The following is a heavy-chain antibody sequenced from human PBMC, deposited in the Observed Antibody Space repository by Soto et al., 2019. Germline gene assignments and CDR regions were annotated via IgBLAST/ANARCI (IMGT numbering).Heavy chain of an antibody. CDR3: AKKMSGSYTYFDY. Sequence: EVQLLESGGGLIQPGGSLRLSCAASGFSITSYAMSWVRQAPGKGLEWVSTISGNGANIFYGDSVKGRFTISRDTSENTVSLQMNSLRAEEDTAVYYCAKKMSGSYTYFDYWGQGTLVTVSS. V-gene: IGHV3-23*01. CDR2: ISGNGANI. D-gene: IGHD1-26*01. CDR1: GFSITSYA. J-gene: IGHJ4*02.